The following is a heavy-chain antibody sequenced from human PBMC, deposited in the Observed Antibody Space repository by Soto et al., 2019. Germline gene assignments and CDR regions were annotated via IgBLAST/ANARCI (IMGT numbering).Heavy chain of an antibody. CDR2: VYHSWST. V-gene: IGHV4-59*01. J-gene: IGHJ5*02. D-gene: IGHD3-10*01. Sequence: SETLSLTCTVYGGSTSSDYWNWIRQPPGKGLEWIGYVYHSWSTKYNPSLKSRVTISVDTSKNQLSLKLSSVTAADTAVYYCARFGTSPNGNWFDPWGQGTLVTVSS. CDR3: ARFGTSPNGNWFDP. CDR1: GGSTSSDY.